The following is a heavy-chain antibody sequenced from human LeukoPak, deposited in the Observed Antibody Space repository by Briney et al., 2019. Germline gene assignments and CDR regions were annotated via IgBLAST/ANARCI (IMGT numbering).Heavy chain of an antibody. J-gene: IGHJ4*02. Sequence: ASVKVSCKASGYTFTSYYMHWVRQAPGQGLEWMGIINPSGGSTSYAQKFQGRVTMTRDTSTSTVYMELSSLRSEDTAVYYCARAMTTVVTPYYFDYWGQGTLVTVSS. CDR3: ARAMTTVVTPYYFDY. CDR1: GYTFTSYY. D-gene: IGHD4-23*01. V-gene: IGHV1-46*01. CDR2: INPSGGST.